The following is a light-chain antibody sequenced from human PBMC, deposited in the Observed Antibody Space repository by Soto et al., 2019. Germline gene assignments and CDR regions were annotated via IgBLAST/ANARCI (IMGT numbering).Light chain of an antibody. V-gene: IGLV1-47*01. CDR2: RND. J-gene: IGLJ7*01. CDR1: SSNIVSNY. CDR3: TTWDDSLSGPG. Sequence: QSVLTQPPSASGTPGQRVTISCSGSSSNIVSNYVFWYQQVPGTAPKLLIYRNDQRPSGVPDRFSGSKSGTSASLAISGLRSEDEADYYCTTWDDSLSGPGFGGGTQLTVL.